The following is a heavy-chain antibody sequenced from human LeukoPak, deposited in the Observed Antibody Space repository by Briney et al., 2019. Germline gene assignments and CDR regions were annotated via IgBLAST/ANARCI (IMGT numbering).Heavy chain of an antibody. CDR3: ARPYDRSGYDAFDI. J-gene: IGHJ3*02. V-gene: IGHV1-46*01. D-gene: IGHD3-22*01. CDR1: GYIFTTYN. Sequence: ASVKVSCKASGYIFTTYNIHWVRQAPGQGLHWMGLVNPSTGGTTYAQKFQGRVPMTRDTSTSTLYMELSSLRFEDTAMYYCARPYDRSGYDAFDIWGQGTMVTVSS. CDR2: VNPSTGGT.